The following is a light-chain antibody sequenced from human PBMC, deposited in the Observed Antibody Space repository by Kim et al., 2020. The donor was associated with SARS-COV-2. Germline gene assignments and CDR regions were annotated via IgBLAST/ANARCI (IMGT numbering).Light chain of an antibody. J-gene: IGLJ3*02. Sequence: GQRVTISCSGSSSNIGSQLMCWYQHLPGSAPKLLIYDTNQRPSGVPGRFSGSKSGTSATLAISGLRSEDEGDYYCATWDDSVSGRVFGGGTQLTVL. CDR2: DTN. V-gene: IGLV1-47*02. CDR1: SSNIGSQL. CDR3: ATWDDSVSGRV.